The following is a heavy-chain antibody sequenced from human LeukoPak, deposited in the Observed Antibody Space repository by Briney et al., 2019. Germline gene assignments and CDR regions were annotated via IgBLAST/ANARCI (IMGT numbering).Heavy chain of an antibody. CDR1: GFAFSIHA. J-gene: IGHJ3*02. CDR2: IGGVAVSS. CDR3: VKGQFSGNGIYDPFDI. V-gene: IGHV3-23*01. D-gene: IGHD2/OR15-2a*01. Sequence: PGGSLRLSCEASGFAFSIHAMSWVRQAPGKGLEWVSTIGGVAVSSDYADSVKGRFTFSRDNSKNTLYLQMNSLRVDDTAIYYCVKGQFSGNGIYDPFDIWGQGTMVTVS.